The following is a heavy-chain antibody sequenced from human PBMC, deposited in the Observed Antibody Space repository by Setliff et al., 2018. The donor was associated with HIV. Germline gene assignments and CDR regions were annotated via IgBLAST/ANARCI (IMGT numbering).Heavy chain of an antibody. CDR1: GGSFSDYY. CDR3: ARGGRVSFTFAPFDP. CDR2: IHHSGIT. V-gene: IGHV4-34*01. J-gene: IGHJ5*02. D-gene: IGHD3-16*01. Sequence: SETLSLTCAIYGGSFSDYYWTWIRQPPGKGLQWIGEIHHSGITEYNPSLKSRATISLDTSKNQFSLSLDAVTAADTAIYYCARGGRVSFTFAPFDPWGQGILVTVSS.